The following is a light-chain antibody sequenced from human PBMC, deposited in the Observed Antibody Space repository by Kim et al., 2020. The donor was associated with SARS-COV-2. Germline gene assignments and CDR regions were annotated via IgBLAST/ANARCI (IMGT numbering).Light chain of an antibody. CDR3: QVWDSSSDHRV. J-gene: IGLJ3*02. CDR1: NIGSKS. Sequence: SYELTQQPSVSVAPGKTARITCGGNNIGSKSVHWYQQKPGQAPVLVIYYDSDRPSGIPERFSGSNSGNTATLTISRVEVGDEADYYCQVWDSSSDHRVFGGGTQLTVL. CDR2: YDS. V-gene: IGLV3-21*04.